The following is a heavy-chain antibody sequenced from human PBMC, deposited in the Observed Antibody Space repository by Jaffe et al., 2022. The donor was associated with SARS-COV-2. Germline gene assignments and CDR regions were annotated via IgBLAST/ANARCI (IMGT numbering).Heavy chain of an antibody. J-gene: IGHJ4*02. CDR3: ARDSFSNYIGPDY. D-gene: IGHD4-4*01. CDR1: GYTFTSYN. V-gene: IGHV1-46*01. CDR2: IDTSSGST. Sequence: QVLLVQSGAEVEKPGASVKVSCKASGYTFTSYNMHWVRQAPGQGLEWMGMIDTSSGSTTYAQRFQGEVTMTRDTSTNTVYMELSSLTSVDTAVYYCARDSFSNYIGPDYWGQGTLVTVSS.